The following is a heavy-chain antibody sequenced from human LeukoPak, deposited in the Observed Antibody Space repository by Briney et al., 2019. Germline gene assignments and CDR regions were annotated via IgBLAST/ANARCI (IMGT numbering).Heavy chain of an antibody. J-gene: IGHJ4*02. V-gene: IGHV4-31*03. Sequence: TLSLTCTVSGGSISSGGYYWSWIRQHPGKGLEWIGYIYYSGSTYYNPSLKSRVIISVDTSKNQFSLKLSSVTAADTAVYDCASFGGIQNHFDYWGQGTLVTVFS. D-gene: IGHD3-10*01. CDR3: ASFGGIQNHFDY. CDR1: GGSISSGGYY. CDR2: IYYSGST.